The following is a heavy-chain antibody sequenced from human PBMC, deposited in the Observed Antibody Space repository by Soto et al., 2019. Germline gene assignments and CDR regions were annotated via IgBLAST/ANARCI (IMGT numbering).Heavy chain of an antibody. CDR2: ISPYDGST. CDR1: GFTFTNYF. D-gene: IGHD6-25*01. Sequence: QVQLVQSGAEVKKPGASVNVSCKASGFTFTNYFFHWVRQAPRQGLEWMGIISPYDGSTNYVQSLQDRVTMTSDTYTRTVYMELSSLRSEDTAVYYSARGDDRGSSGFYYCSGMDVWSPGPTVTASS. J-gene: IGHJ6*02. V-gene: IGHV1-46*01. CDR3: ARGDDRGSSGFYYCSGMDV.